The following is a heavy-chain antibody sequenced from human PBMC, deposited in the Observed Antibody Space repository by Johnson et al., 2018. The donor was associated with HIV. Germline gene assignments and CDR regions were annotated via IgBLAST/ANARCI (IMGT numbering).Heavy chain of an antibody. CDR2: ITKDGMNE. J-gene: IGHJ3*02. CDR3: AKTEDAFDI. V-gene: IGHV3-30*18. Sequence: QVQLVESGGGVVQPGRSLRLSCAASGITFSDYAMHWVRQAPGKGLEWVAFITKDGMNEYYADSVKGRFTISRDNSKNTLYLQMNSLRAEDTAVYYCAKTEDAFDIWGQGTMVTVSS. CDR1: GITFSDYA.